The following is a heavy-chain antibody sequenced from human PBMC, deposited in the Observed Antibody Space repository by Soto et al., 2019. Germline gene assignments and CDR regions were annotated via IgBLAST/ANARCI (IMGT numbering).Heavy chain of an antibody. CDR2: ISYDGSNK. J-gene: IGHJ3*02. D-gene: IGHD3-10*01. V-gene: IGHV3-30*18. Sequence: QVQLVESGGGVVQPGRSLRLSCAASGFTFSSYGMHWVRQAPGKGLEWVAVISYDGSNKYYADSVKGRFTTSRDNSKNTLYLQMNSLRAEDTAVYYCAKPLWFGELFHDAFDIWGQGTMVTVSS. CDR3: AKPLWFGELFHDAFDI. CDR1: GFTFSSYG.